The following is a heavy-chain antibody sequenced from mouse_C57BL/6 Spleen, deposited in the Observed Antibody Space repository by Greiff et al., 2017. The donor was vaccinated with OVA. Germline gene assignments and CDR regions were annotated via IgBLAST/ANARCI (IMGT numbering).Heavy chain of an antibody. D-gene: IGHD1-1*01. V-gene: IGHV10-3*01. CDR3: VRGITTVVAEDWYFDV. Sequence: EVQLVESGGGLVQPKGSLKLSCAASGFTFNTYAMYWVRQAPGKGLEWVARIRSKSSNYATYYADSVKDRFTISRDDSQSMLYLQMNNLKTEDTAMYYCVRGITTVVAEDWYFDVWGTGTTVTVSS. CDR1: GFTFNTYA. CDR2: IRSKSSNYAT. J-gene: IGHJ1*03.